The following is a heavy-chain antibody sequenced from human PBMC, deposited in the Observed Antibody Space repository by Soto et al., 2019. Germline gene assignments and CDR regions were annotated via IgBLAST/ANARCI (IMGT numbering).Heavy chain of an antibody. V-gene: IGHV1-69*13. J-gene: IGHJ5*02. Sequence: SVKVSCKASGGAFDSYVSRWLRQAPGQGLEWMGGIMPMVGTPNYAQKFRDRVTISADEPTSTAYLELSSLTSDDTAVYYCARVHSSGIFYFVDPWGQGTLVTVSS. CDR1: GGAFDSYV. CDR2: IMPMVGTP. D-gene: IGHD3-10*01. CDR3: ARVHSSGIFYFVDP.